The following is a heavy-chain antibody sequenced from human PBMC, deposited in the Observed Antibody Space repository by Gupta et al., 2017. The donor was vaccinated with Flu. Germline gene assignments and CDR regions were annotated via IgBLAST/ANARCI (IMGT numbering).Heavy chain of an antibody. CDR2: IYPGDSDT. CDR3: ARHQWGRDGYNWTGWFDP. D-gene: IGHD5-24*01. J-gene: IGHJ5*02. V-gene: IGHV5-51*01. CDR1: GYSFPSYW. Sequence: AQLVQSGAEVKKLGESLKISCKGSGYSFPSYWLGWVRQMPGKGLEWMGIIYPGDSDTRYSPSFQGQVTISADKSTSTAYLQWSSLKASDTAMYYCARHQWGRDGYNWTGWFDPWGQGTLVTVSS.